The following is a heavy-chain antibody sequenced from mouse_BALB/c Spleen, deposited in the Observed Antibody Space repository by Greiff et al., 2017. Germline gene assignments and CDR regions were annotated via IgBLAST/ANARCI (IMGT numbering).Heavy chain of an antibody. CDR2: IYPGDGDT. D-gene: IGHD1-1*01. CDR3: ARPTVGLGYAMDY. V-gene: IGHV1-80*01. CDR1: GYAFSSYW. Sequence: QVQLQQSGAELVRPGSSVKISCKASGYAFSSYWMNWVKQRPGQGLEWIGQIYPGDGDTNYNGKFKGKATLTADKSSSTAYMQLSSLTSEDSAVYFCARPTVGLGYAMDYWGQGTSVTVSS. J-gene: IGHJ4*01.